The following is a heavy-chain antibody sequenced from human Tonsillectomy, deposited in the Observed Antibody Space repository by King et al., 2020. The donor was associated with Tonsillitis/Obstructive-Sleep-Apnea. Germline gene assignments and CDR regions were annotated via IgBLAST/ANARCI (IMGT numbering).Heavy chain of an antibody. CDR3: ARDGYCGGDCY. Sequence: VQLVESGGGLIQPGGSLRISCAASGFTVNSNDMSWVRQAPGKGLEWISVIYAAGSTYYADSVKGRFTISRDNSKNTVYFQMSSLRAEDTAVYYCARDGYCGGDCYWGQGTLVTVSS. V-gene: IGHV3-53*01. CDR2: IYAAGST. J-gene: IGHJ4*02. D-gene: IGHD2-21*01. CDR1: GFTVNSND.